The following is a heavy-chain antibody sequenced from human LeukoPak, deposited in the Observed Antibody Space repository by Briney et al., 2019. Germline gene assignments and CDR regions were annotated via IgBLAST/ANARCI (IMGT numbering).Heavy chain of an antibody. CDR1: GYSFTSYW. CDR2: NYPGDSDA. D-gene: IGHD6-13*01. V-gene: IGHV5-51*01. J-gene: IGHJ4*02. CDR3: AGMGIAAAGPRHSPFDY. Sequence: GESLKISCKGSGYSFTSYWIGWVRQMPGKGLEWMGINYPGDSDARYSPSLQGQVTISADKSISTAYLQRSSLKASDTAMYYCAGMGIAAAGPRHSPFDYWGQGTLVSSS.